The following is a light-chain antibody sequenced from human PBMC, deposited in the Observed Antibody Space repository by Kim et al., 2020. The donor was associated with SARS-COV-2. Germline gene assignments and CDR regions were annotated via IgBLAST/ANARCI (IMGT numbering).Light chain of an antibody. CDR2: DAS. J-gene: IGKJ2*01. Sequence: GDRVTMPCRASQSMSTSLAWYPQKPGKAPKLLIYDASILKSGVPSRFSGSASGTEFTLTISSVQPDDFGTYYCQQYSSFLYTFGQGTKLEI. CDR3: QQYSSFLYT. V-gene: IGKV1-5*01. CDR1: QSMSTS.